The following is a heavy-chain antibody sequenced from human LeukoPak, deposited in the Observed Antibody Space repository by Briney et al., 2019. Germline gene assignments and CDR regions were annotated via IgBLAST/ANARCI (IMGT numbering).Heavy chain of an antibody. V-gene: IGHV4-34*01. CDR1: GGSFSGYY. Sequence: PSETLSLTCAVYGGSFSGYYWSWIRQPPGKGLEWIGEINHSGSTNYNPSLKSRVTISVDTSKNQFSLKLSSVTAADTAVYYCARAPSSSWSYYYYYGMDVWGQGTTVTVSS. CDR2: INHSGST. D-gene: IGHD6-13*01. CDR3: ARAPSSSWSYYYYYGMDV. J-gene: IGHJ6*02.